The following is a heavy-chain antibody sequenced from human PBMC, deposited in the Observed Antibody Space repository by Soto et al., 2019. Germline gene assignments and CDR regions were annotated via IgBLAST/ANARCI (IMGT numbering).Heavy chain of an antibody. CDR2: ISSDGFTK. J-gene: IGHJ4*02. CDR3: AKEAGAWFHFDY. Sequence: PGGSLGLSWSGSGFTFSSSGMHWVRQAPGKGLEWVAVISSDGFTKNYGGSVKGRFTISRDNSKNILYLEMNSLRVDDTAMYYCAKEAGAWFHFDYWGQGNPVTVSS. CDR1: GFTFSSSG. V-gene: IGHV3-30*18. D-gene: IGHD6-19*01.